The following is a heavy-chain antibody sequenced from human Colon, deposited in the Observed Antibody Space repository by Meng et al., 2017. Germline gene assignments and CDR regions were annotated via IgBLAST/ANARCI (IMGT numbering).Heavy chain of an antibody. J-gene: IGHJ3*02. D-gene: IGHD3-22*01. V-gene: IGHV4-59*01. CDR1: GGSISSYY. CDR2: IYYSGST. Sequence: SETLSLTCTVSGGSISSYYWSWIRQPPGKGLEWIGYIYYSGSTNYNPSLKSRVTISVDTSKNQFSLKLSSVTAADTAVYYCARVPGYYYDSSGYYYVGAFDIWDQGTMVTVSS. CDR3: ARVPGYYYDSSGYYYVGAFDI.